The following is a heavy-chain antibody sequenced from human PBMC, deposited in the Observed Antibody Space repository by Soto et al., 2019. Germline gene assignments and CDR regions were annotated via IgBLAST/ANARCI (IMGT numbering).Heavy chain of an antibody. V-gene: IGHV1-18*04. Sequence: ASVKVSSNASGYTFTSYGIIWVRQAPGQGLEWMGWISAYSGNTNYTQNLQRRVTMTTDTSTSTAYMELSSLSSDDTAVYYFARATYFYESNGYDYGSEYFQLWGQGTLVNVFS. CDR3: ARATYFYESNGYDYGSEYFQL. J-gene: IGHJ1*01. D-gene: IGHD3-22*01. CDR2: ISAYSGNT. CDR1: GYTFTSYG.